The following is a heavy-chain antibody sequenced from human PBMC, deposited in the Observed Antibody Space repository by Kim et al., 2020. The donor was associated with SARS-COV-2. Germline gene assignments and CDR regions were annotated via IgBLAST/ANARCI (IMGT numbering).Heavy chain of an antibody. V-gene: IGHV3-21*01. CDR1: GFTFSSYS. J-gene: IGHJ6*02. D-gene: IGHD6-19*01. CDR3: ARLQGDSSGWYKFLYYYGMDV. CDR2: ISSSSSYI. Sequence: GGSLRLSCAASGFTFSSYSMNWVRQAPGKGLEWVSSISSSSSYIYYADSVKGRFTISRDNAKNSLYLQMNSLRAEDTAVYYCARLQGDSSGWYKFLYYYGMDVWGQGTTVTVSS.